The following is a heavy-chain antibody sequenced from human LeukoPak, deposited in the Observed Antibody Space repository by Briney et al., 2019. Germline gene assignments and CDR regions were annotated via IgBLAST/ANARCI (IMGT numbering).Heavy chain of an antibody. V-gene: IGHV3-23*01. D-gene: IGHD6-19*01. J-gene: IGHJ4*02. CDR3: AKYQLSHGGWECIDY. CDR1: GFTFSSYA. CDR2: ISGSGGST. Sequence: GGSLRLSCAASGFTFSSYAMSWVRQAPGKGLEWVSAISGSGGSTYYADSVKGRFTISRDNSKNTLYLQMNSLRVEDTALYYCAKYQLSHGGWECIDYWGQGTLVTVSS.